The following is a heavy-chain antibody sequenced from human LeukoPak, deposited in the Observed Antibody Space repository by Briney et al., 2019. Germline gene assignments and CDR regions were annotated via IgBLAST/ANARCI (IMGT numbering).Heavy chain of an antibody. V-gene: IGHV3-23*01. CDR1: GFTFSSYS. CDR2: ISGSGGST. Sequence: GGSLRLSCTASGFTFSSYSMSWVRQAPGKGLEWVSAISGSGGSTYYADSVKGRFTISRDNSKNTLYLQMNSLRAEDTAVYYCAKDPAVTTPGYYFDYWGQGTLVTVSS. CDR3: AKDPAVTTPGYYFDY. J-gene: IGHJ4*02. D-gene: IGHD4-11*01.